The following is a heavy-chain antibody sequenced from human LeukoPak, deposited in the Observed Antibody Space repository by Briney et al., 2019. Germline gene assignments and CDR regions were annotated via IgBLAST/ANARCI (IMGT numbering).Heavy chain of an antibody. Sequence: GGSLRLSCAVSGFTFSIHAMTWVRQAPGKGLEWVSAIGVGGSNTFYADSVKGRFTISRDNSKNTLYLQVNSLRAEDTAVYYCAKAWTDYWYFDLWGRGTLVTVSS. CDR2: IGVGGSNT. J-gene: IGHJ2*01. V-gene: IGHV3-23*01. CDR3: AKAWTDYWYFDL. D-gene: IGHD3/OR15-3a*01. CDR1: GFTFSIHA.